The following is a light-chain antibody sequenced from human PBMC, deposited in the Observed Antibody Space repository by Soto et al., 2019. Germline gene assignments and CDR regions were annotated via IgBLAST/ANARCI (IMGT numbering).Light chain of an antibody. CDR2: DAS. CDR1: QSVRSD. V-gene: IGKV3-11*01. CDR3: QQLNYWPLT. Sequence: EIVLTQSPATRSLSPGERATLSCRASQSVRSDLAWYQQQPGQAPRLLIYDASRRATGIPARFSGSGSGTYFTLTISSLDPEDFAVYYWQQLNYWPLTFGGGTKVEIK. J-gene: IGKJ4*01.